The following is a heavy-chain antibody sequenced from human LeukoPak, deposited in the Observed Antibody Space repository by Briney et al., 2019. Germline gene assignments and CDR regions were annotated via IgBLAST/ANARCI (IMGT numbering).Heavy chain of an antibody. CDR2: ISGGGHNT. D-gene: IGHD3-10*01. CDR3: VKGYYSLDY. Sequence: GGSLRPSCAASGFIFSTYGMSWVRQAPGKGLEWVSAISGGGHNTYSADSVKGRFTISRDNSKNTLYLQMNSLRAEDTAVYYCVKGYYSLDYWGQGTLVTVSS. J-gene: IGHJ4*02. V-gene: IGHV3-23*01. CDR1: GFIFSTYG.